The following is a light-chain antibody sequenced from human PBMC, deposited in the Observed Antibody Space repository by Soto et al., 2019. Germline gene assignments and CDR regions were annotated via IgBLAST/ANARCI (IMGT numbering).Light chain of an antibody. Sequence: QSVLTQPASVSGSPGQSITISCTGTTSDVGGHNSVSWFQQHPGKAPKLIIYQVSSRPSDISNRFSGSKSGNTASLTISGLQAEDEADYSCNSYSSDITPYVFGPGTKVTVL. CDR1: TSDVGGHNS. CDR3: NSYSSDITPYV. CDR2: QVS. V-gene: IGLV2-14*01. J-gene: IGLJ1*01.